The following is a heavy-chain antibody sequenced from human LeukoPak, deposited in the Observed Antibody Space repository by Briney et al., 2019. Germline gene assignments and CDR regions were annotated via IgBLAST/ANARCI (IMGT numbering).Heavy chain of an antibody. CDR2: IIPILGIA. CDR1: GGTFSSYA. Sequence: GASVKVYCKASGGTFSSYAISWVRQAPGQGVEWMGRIIPILGIANYVQKFQGRVTITADKSTSTAYMELSSLRSEDTAVYYCARDEHGSGSYSYYWGQGTLVTVSS. D-gene: IGHD3-10*01. V-gene: IGHV1-69*04. CDR3: ARDEHGSGSYSYY. J-gene: IGHJ4*02.